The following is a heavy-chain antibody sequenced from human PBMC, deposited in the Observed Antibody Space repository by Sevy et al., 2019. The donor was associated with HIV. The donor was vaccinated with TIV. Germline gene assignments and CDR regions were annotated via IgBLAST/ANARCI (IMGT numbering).Heavy chain of an antibody. J-gene: IGHJ6*02. CDR1: GGTFGNYA. Sequence: ASVKVSCRTSGGTFGNYAIYWVRQAPGQGLEWMGGFIPIFATANYAQNFQGRVTITADESTSTAYMDLSSLRSEDTAVYYRARGTQGSYGMDVWGQGTTVTVSS. CDR2: FIPIFATA. V-gene: IGHV1-69*13. CDR3: ARGTQGSYGMDV.